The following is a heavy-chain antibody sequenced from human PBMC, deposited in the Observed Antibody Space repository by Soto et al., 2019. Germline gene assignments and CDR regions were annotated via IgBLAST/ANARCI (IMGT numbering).Heavy chain of an antibody. CDR1: GFTFSSYS. Sequence: GWSLRLSCAASGFTFSSYSMNWVRQAPGKGLEWVSSISSSSSYIYYADSVKGRFTISRDNAKNSLYLQMNSLRAEDTAVYYCASWVGDYDDYWGQGTLVTVSS. CDR3: ASWVGDYDDY. D-gene: IGHD4-17*01. V-gene: IGHV3-21*01. J-gene: IGHJ4*02. CDR2: ISSSSSYI.